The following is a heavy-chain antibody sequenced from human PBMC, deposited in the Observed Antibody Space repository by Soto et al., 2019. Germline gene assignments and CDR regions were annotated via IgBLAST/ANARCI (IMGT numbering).Heavy chain of an antibody. Sequence: QVQLVESGGGVVQPGRSQRLSCAASGFSFSDYGMHWVRQPPGKGLEWVAYTSYDGSKTYYADSVMGRFTISRDNSKNTLFLQMNSLRPEDTAMYYCAKTRTIFGVVSRHYFDYWAQGTLVTVSS. CDR2: TSYDGSKT. CDR1: GFSFSDYG. CDR3: AKTRTIFGVVSRHYFDY. D-gene: IGHD3-3*01. V-gene: IGHV3-30*18. J-gene: IGHJ4*02.